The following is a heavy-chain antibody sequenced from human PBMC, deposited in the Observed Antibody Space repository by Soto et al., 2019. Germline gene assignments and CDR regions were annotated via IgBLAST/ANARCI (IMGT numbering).Heavy chain of an antibody. Sequence: ASVKVSCKASGYTFTSYDINWVRQATGQGLEWMGWMNPNSGNTGYAQKFQGRVTMTRNTSISTAYMELSILRSADTAVYYCASRLVLEWLFPASNYYYYYMDVWGKGTTVTVSS. J-gene: IGHJ6*03. V-gene: IGHV1-8*01. CDR2: MNPNSGNT. CDR3: ASRLVLEWLFPASNYYYYYMDV. D-gene: IGHD3-3*01. CDR1: GYTFTSYD.